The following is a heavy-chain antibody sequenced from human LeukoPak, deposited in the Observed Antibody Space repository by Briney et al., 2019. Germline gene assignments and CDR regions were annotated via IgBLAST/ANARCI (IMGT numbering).Heavy chain of an antibody. CDR1: GGSISSYY. CDR2: IYYSGST. D-gene: IGHD2-2*01. CDR3: ARKVPATAIDY. V-gene: IGHV4-59*08. Sequence: PSETLSLTCTVSGGSISSYYWSWIRQPPGKGLEWIGYIYYSGSTNYYPSLKSRVTISVDTSKNQFSLKLSSVTAADTAVYYCARKVPATAIDYWGQGTLVTVSS. J-gene: IGHJ4*02.